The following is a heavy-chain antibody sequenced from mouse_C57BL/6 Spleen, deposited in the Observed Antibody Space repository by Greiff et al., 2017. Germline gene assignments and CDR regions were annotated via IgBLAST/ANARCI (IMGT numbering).Heavy chain of an antibody. CDR3: ANYDYDDYFDY. CDR1: GYTFTSYW. Sequence: QVQLQQPGAELVKPGASVKLSCKASGYTFTSYWMPWVKQRPGQGLEWIGMIHPNSGSTNYNEKFKSKATLTVDKSSSTAYMQLSSLTSEDSAVYYCANYDYDDYFDYWGQGTTLTVSS. D-gene: IGHD2-4*01. V-gene: IGHV1-64*01. J-gene: IGHJ2*01. CDR2: IHPNSGST.